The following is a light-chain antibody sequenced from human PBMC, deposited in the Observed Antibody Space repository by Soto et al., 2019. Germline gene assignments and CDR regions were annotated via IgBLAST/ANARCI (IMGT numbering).Light chain of an antibody. V-gene: IGKV3-20*01. J-gene: IGKJ1*01. CDR2: DAS. Sequence: EIVLTQSPGTLSLSPGERATLSCRASQSVSGSSLAWYQQRLGQAPRLLIYDASSRATGIPDRFSGSGSGTDFTLTISRLEPEDVAVYYCQQHGSGPWTFGQGTKVEVK. CDR1: QSVSGSS. CDR3: QQHGSGPWT.